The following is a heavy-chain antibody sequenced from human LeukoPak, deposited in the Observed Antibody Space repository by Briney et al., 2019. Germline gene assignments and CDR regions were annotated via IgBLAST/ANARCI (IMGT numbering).Heavy chain of an antibody. CDR2: ISGSGGST. Sequence: PGGSLRLSCAASGFTFSSYAMSWVRQAPGKGLEWVSAISGSGGSTYYADSVKGRFTISRDNSKNTLYLQMNSLRAEDTAVYYWSKNRGYDCCGFGPFDNRGQGTMVTVSS. J-gene: IGHJ3*02. CDR1: GFTFSSYA. CDR3: SKNRGYDCCGFGPFDN. D-gene: IGHD3-22*01. V-gene: IGHV3-23*01.